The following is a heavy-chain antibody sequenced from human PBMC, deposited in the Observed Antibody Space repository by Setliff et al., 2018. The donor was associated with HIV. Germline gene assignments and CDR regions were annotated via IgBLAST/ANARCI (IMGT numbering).Heavy chain of an antibody. V-gene: IGHV4-34*01. CDR2: IYHSGST. D-gene: IGHD6-19*01. J-gene: IGHJ4*02. CDR3: ARHLESSGLHGRVFDL. CDR1: GGSFTGYY. Sequence: SETLSLTCAVYGGSFTGYYWNWIRQAPGEGLEWVGQIYHSGSTNYNPSPKSRLTISVDKSKNQFSLKLKSVTAADAALYYCARHLESSGLHGRVFDLWGPGSLVTSPQ.